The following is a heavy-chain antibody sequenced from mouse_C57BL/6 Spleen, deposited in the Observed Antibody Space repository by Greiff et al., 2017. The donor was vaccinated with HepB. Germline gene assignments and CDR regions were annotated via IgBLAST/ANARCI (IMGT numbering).Heavy chain of an antibody. CDR3: ARSGDAYWYFDV. D-gene: IGHD3-1*01. V-gene: IGHV1-42*01. Sequence: VQLKESGPELVKPGASVKISCKASGYSFTGYYMNWVKQSPEKSLEWIGEINPSTGGTTYNQKFKAKATLTVDKSSSTAYMQLKSLTSEDSAVYYCARSGDAYWYFDVWGTGTTVTVSS. CDR2: INPSTGGT. CDR1: GYSFTGYY. J-gene: IGHJ1*03.